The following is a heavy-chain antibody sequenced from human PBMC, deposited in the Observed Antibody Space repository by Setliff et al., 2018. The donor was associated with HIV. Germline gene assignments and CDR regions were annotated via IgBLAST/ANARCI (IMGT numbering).Heavy chain of an antibody. V-gene: IGHV1-24*01. Sequence: ASVKVSCKVSGYTLSELSMHWVRQAPGEGLEWMGGVDPEDGETIYAEKFQGRVTMTEDTATETAYMELSSLRSEDTAVYYCAKGALCGRNRDVCFDPWGQGTLVTVSS. D-gene: IGHD1-26*01. CDR1: GYTLSELS. CDR3: AKGALCGRNRDVCFDP. CDR2: VDPEDGET. J-gene: IGHJ5*02.